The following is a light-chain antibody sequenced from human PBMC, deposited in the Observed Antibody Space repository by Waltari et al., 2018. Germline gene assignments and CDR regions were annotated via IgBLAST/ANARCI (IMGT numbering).Light chain of an antibody. V-gene: IGLV1-40*01. CDR2: DDS. CDR3: QSYDSGLNGLF. Sequence: QSVLTQPHSVSGAPGQRVTISCTGSSSNIGSPYNVHWYQQVPGRAPKLLIYDDSSRPSGGPDRFSGSKSGTSASLAITGLQAEDEAEYFCQSYDSGLNGLFFGGGTKVTVL. J-gene: IGLJ2*01. CDR1: SSNIGSPYN.